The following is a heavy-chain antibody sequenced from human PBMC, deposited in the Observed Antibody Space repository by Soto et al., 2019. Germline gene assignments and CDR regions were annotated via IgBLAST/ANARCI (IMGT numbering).Heavy chain of an antibody. CDR2: ISWNSGSI. Sequence: GVSLRLSCAASGFTFDDYAMHWVRQAPGKGLEWVSGISWNSGSIGYADSVKGRFTISRDNAKNSLYLQMNSLRAEDTALYYCAKDYGDYRMFFDYWGQGTLVTVSS. V-gene: IGHV3-9*01. J-gene: IGHJ4*02. CDR1: GFTFDDYA. D-gene: IGHD4-17*01. CDR3: AKDYGDYRMFFDY.